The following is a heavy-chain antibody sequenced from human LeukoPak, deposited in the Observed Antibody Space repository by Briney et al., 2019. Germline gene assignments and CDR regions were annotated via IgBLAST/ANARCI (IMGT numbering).Heavy chain of an antibody. J-gene: IGHJ4*02. CDR1: GFTFSHCW. CDR2: VTHDGSGT. Sequence: GGSLRLSCAASGFTFSHCWMHWFRQGPGKGLVWVSRVTHDGSGTSYADSVKGRFTISRDNAKNTLYLEMNSLRAEDTAVYYCVRDTTPFGYSYDSWGQGTLVTVSS. CDR3: VRDTTPFGYSYDS. V-gene: IGHV3-74*01. D-gene: IGHD5-18*01.